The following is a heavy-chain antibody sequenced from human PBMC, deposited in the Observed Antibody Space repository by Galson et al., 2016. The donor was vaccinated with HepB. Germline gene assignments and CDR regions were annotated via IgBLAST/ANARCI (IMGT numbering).Heavy chain of an antibody. J-gene: IGHJ4*02. CDR2: TRQDGREK. D-gene: IGHD3-22*01. CDR1: GFVFGSYW. CDR3: ARFFYDTSGYRKLDY. Sequence: SLRLSCAAYGFVFGSYWMTWVRQAPGKGLEWVANTRQDGREKSYVDSVKGRFTVSRDNAKNSLYLHMNSLVAEDTALYFCARFFYDTSGYRKLDYWGQGALVTVSA. V-gene: IGHV3-7*04.